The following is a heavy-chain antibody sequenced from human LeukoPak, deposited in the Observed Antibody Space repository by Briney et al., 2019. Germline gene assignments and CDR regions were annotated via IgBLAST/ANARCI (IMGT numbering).Heavy chain of an antibody. CDR3: ARGKLELTILDY. CDR2: IDISGST. V-gene: IGHV4-61*02. J-gene: IGHJ4*02. D-gene: IGHD1-7*01. CDR1: SVSISSGRYY. Sequence: SETLSLTCTVSSVSISSGRYYWSWIRQPAGKGLEWIGRIDISGSTYYNPSLKSRVTISVDTSKNQFSLKLNSVTAADTAVYYCARGKLELTILDYWGQGTLVTVSS.